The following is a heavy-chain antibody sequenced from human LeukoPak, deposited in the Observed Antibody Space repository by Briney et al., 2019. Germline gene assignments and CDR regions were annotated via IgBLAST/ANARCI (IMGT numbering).Heavy chain of an antibody. Sequence: GRSLRLSCAASGFTFSSYGMHWVRQAPGKGLEWVAVIWYDGSNKYYADSVKGRFTISRDNSKNTLYLQMNSLRAEDTAVYYCAKDGGLHFYWFDPWGQGTLVTVSS. CDR3: AKDGGLHFYWFDP. CDR2: IWYDGSNK. CDR1: GFTFSSYG. D-gene: IGHD3-3*02. J-gene: IGHJ5*02. V-gene: IGHV3-33*06.